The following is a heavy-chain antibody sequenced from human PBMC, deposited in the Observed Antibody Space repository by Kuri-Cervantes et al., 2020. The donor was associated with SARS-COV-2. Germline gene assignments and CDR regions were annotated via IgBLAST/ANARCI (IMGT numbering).Heavy chain of an antibody. V-gene: IGHV3-53*05. CDR3: AKVFGVGSNIKYFDY. CDR2: IYSGGST. J-gene: IGHJ4*02. D-gene: IGHD3-10*02. CDR1: GFTVSSNY. Sequence: GGSLRLSRAASGFTVSSNYMSWVRQAPGKGLEWVSVIYSGGSTFYADSVKGRFTISRDSSKKSLYPQMDSLTVEDTALYYCAKVFGVGSNIKYFDYWGQGTVVTVSS.